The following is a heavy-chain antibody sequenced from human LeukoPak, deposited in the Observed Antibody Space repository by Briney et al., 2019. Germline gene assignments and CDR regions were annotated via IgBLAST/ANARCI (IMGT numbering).Heavy chain of an antibody. J-gene: IGHJ1*01. CDR1: GYTFTSYA. CDR2: INAGNGNT. D-gene: IGHD2-2*01. Sequence: ASVKVSCKASGYTFTSYAMHWVRQAPGQRLEWMGWINAGNGNTKYSQKFQGRVTITRDTSASTAYMELSSLRSEDMAVYYCATTVVVPAAIRYFQHWGQGTLVTVSS. CDR3: ATTVVVPAAIRYFQH. V-gene: IGHV1-3*01.